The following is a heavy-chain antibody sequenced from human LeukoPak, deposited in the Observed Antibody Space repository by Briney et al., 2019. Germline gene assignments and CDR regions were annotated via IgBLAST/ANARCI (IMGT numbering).Heavy chain of an antibody. D-gene: IGHD6-19*01. Sequence: PGGSLRLSCAASGFTFSSYAMHWVRQAPGKGLEWVAVISYDGSNKYYADSVKGRFTISRDNSKNTLYLQMNSLRAEDTAVYYCARAGYSSGWYQGNWFDPWGQGTLVTVSS. J-gene: IGHJ5*02. CDR3: ARAGYSSGWYQGNWFDP. V-gene: IGHV3-30*04. CDR1: GFTFSSYA. CDR2: ISYDGSNK.